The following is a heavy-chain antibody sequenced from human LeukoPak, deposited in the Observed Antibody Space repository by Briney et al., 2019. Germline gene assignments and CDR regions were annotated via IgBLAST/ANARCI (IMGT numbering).Heavy chain of an antibody. J-gene: IGHJ4*02. Sequence: PGGSQILSCATTGLTYGNYPMHWVRQAPGKGLEWVAVIAHDETNRFYADSVRGRFTISRDNSMNTLYLRMDSLRPEDTAVYFCARDLTPGAPDYFDSWGQGTLVTVSS. D-gene: IGHD2-2*01. CDR3: ARDLTPGAPDYFDS. CDR2: IAHDETNR. V-gene: IGHV3-30*04. CDR1: GLTYGNYP.